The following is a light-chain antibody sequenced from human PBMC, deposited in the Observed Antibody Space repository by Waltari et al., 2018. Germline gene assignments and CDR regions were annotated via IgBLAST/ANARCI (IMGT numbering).Light chain of an antibody. J-gene: IGLJ1*01. CDR1: SSDVGSYNL. Sequence: QSALTQPASVSGSPGQSIPISCPGTSSDVGSYNLVPWYQQHPGKAPKLTIYEGSKRPSGVSNRFSGSKSGNTASLTISGLQAEDEADYYCCSYAGSSTYVFGTGTKVTVL. V-gene: IGLV2-23*01. CDR2: EGS. CDR3: CSYAGSSTYV.